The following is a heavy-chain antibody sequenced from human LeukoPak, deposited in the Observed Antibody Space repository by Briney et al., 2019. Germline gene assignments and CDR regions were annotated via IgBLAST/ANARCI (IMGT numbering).Heavy chain of an antibody. V-gene: IGHV4-59*01. CDR1: GGSISSYY. J-gene: IGHJ6*02. D-gene: IGHD6-19*01. Sequence: PSKTLSLTCTVSGGSISSYYWSWIRQPPGEGLEWIGYIYYSGSTNYNPSLKSRVTISVDTSKNQFSLKLSSVTAADTAVYYCARVAVMGRYYYYGMDVWGQGTTVTVSS. CDR3: ARVAVMGRYYYYGMDV. CDR2: IYYSGST.